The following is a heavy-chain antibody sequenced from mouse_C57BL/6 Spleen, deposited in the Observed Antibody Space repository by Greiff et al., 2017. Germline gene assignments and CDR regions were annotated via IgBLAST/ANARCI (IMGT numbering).Heavy chain of an antibody. V-gene: IGHV1-19*01. D-gene: IGHD2-3*01. J-gene: IGHJ2*01. Sequence: VQLQQSGPVLVKPGASVKMSCKASGYTFTDYYMNWVKQSHGKSLEWIGVINPYNGGTSYNQKFKGKATLTVDKSSSTAYMELNSLTSEDSAVXYCARDDDGYYLDYWGQGTTLTVSS. CDR3: ARDDDGYYLDY. CDR2: INPYNGGT. CDR1: GYTFTDYY.